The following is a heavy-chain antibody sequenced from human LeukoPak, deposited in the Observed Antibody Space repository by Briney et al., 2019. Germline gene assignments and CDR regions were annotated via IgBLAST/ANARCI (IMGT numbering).Heavy chain of an antibody. CDR1: GFTFSHYW. Sequence: GGSLRLSCEASGFTFSHYWMKWYRQAPGKGLEWVANLNQDGSVQAYADSVRGRFTISRDNAKNSVYIQMSSLRVEDTAMYYCARDHNVADVWGQGTMVTVSS. J-gene: IGHJ3*01. CDR2: LNQDGSVQ. CDR3: ARDHNVADV. V-gene: IGHV3-7*01. D-gene: IGHD2-8*01.